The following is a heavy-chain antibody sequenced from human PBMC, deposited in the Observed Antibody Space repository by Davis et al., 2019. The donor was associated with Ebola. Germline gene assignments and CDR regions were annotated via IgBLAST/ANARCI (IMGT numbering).Heavy chain of an antibody. CDR1: GFTFSSYS. J-gene: IGHJ4*02. D-gene: IGHD2-2*02. Sequence: GESLKISCAASGFTFSSYSMNWVRQAPGKGLEWVSSISSSSSYIYYADSVKGRFTISRDNAKNSLYLQMNSLRAEDTAVYYCARAPDKAYQALYRCFDHWGQGTLVTVSS. CDR3: ARAPDKAYQALYRCFDH. V-gene: IGHV3-21*01. CDR2: ISSSSSYI.